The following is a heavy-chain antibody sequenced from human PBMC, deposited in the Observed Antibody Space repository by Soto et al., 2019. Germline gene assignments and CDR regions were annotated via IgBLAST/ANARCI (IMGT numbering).Heavy chain of an antibody. D-gene: IGHD6-19*01. CDR1: GFTFSSYS. Sequence: GGSLRLSCAASGFTFSSYSMNWVRQAPGKGLEWVSYISSSSSTIYYADSVKGRFTISRDNAKNSLYLQMNSLRDEDTAVYYCARERSSGWYPFDAFDIWGQGTMVTVSS. CDR3: ARERSSGWYPFDAFDI. J-gene: IGHJ3*02. V-gene: IGHV3-48*02. CDR2: ISSSSSTI.